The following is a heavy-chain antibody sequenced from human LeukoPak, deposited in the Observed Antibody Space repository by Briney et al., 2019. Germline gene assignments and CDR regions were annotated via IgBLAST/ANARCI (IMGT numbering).Heavy chain of an antibody. CDR2: ISGSGGST. CDR1: GFTFSSYA. CDR3: AKDRGNYYDSSGIDY. Sequence: PGGSPRLSCAASGFTFSSYAMSWVRQAPGKGLEWVLAISGSGGSTYYADSVKGRFTISRDNSKNTLYLQMNSLRAEDTAVYYCAKDRGNYYDSSGIDYWGQGTLVTVSS. D-gene: IGHD3-22*01. V-gene: IGHV3-23*01. J-gene: IGHJ4*02.